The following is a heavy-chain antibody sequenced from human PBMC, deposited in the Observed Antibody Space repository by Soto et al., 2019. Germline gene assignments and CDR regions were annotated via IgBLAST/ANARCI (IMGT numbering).Heavy chain of an antibody. Sequence: GESLKISCKGSGYSFTSYWISWVRQMPGKGLEWMGRIDPSDSYTNYSPSFQGHVTISADKSISTAYLQWSSLKASDNAMYYCAREGSSSSLYYYYGMDVWGQGTTVTVSS. CDR2: IDPSDSYT. J-gene: IGHJ6*02. CDR1: GYSFTSYW. V-gene: IGHV5-10-1*01. CDR3: AREGSSSSLYYYYGMDV. D-gene: IGHD6-6*01.